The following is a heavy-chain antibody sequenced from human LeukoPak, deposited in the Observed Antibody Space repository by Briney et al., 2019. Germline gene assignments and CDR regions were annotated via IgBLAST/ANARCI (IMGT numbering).Heavy chain of an antibody. D-gene: IGHD3-10*01. CDR1: GITLSNYG. Sequence: GGSLRLSCAVSGITLSNYGMSWVRQAPGKGLEGVAGISGSGGGTNYADSVKGRFTISRDNPKNTLYLQMNALRAEDTAVYFCAKRGVVIRVILVGFHKEAYYFDSRGQGALVTVSS. CDR3: AKRGVVIRVILVGFHKEAYYFDS. J-gene: IGHJ4*02. V-gene: IGHV3-23*01. CDR2: ISGSGGGT.